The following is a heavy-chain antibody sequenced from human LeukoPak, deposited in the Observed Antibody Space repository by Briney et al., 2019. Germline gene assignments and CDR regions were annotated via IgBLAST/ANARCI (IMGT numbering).Heavy chain of an antibody. J-gene: IGHJ4*02. CDR3: ARGRRYSSRYDY. Sequence: PSETLSLTCAVYGGSFSGYYWSWIRQPPGKGLERIGEINHSGSTNYNPSLKSRVTISVDTSKNQFSLKLSSVTAADTAVYYCARGRRYSSRYDYWGQGTLVTVSS. CDR2: INHSGST. D-gene: IGHD6-13*01. V-gene: IGHV4-34*01. CDR1: GGSFSGYY.